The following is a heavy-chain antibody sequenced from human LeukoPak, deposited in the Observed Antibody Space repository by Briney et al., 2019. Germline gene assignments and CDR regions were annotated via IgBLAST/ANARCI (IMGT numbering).Heavy chain of an antibody. V-gene: IGHV1-24*01. Sequence: ASVKVSCKVSGYTLTELSMHWVRQAPGKGLEWMGGFDPEDGETIYAQKFQGRVTITADKSTSTAYMELSSLRSEDTAVYYCARDRSDSSGYNWFDPWGQGTLVTVSS. CDR2: FDPEDGET. CDR3: ARDRSDSSGYNWFDP. D-gene: IGHD3-22*01. CDR1: GYTLTELS. J-gene: IGHJ5*02.